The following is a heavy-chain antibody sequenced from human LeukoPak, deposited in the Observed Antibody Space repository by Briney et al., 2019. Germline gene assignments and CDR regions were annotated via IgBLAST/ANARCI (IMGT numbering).Heavy chain of an antibody. D-gene: IGHD6-6*01. Sequence: ASVKVSCKASGYTFSSYGITWVRQAPGQGLEWMGWISAHNGDTNYVQKLQGRVTMTTDTSTSTAYMELRSLRSDDTAVYYCARGSIAGPRGNFDHWGQGTLVTVSS. V-gene: IGHV1-18*01. CDR1: GYTFSSYG. CDR2: ISAHNGDT. J-gene: IGHJ4*02. CDR3: ARGSIAGPRGNFDH.